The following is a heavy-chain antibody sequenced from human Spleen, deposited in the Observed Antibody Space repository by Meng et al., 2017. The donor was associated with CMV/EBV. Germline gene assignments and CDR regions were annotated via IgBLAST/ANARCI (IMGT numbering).Heavy chain of an antibody. CDR1: GCSISSYY. J-gene: IGHJ4*02. Sequence: VLLQASGPGLVKPSETLSLTCTVSGCSISSYYWSWIRQPAGKGLEWIGRIYTSGSTNYNPSLKSRVTMSVDTSKNQFSLKLSSVTAADTAVYHCTYSSSWLTHPLFDYWGQGTLVTVSS. V-gene: IGHV4-4*07. CDR3: TYSSSWLTHPLFDY. CDR2: IYTSGST. D-gene: IGHD6-13*01.